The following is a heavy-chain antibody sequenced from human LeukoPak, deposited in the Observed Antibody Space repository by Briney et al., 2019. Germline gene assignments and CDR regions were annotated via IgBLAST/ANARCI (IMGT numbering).Heavy chain of an antibody. CDR2: IRWNSGSI. CDR3: AKDSTAMVTGFDY. Sequence: GGSLRLSFAASGFTFDDYAMHWVRQAPGKCLELVSGIRWNSGSIGYADSVKGRFTISRDNAKNSLYLQMNSLRAEDTDLYYCAKDSTAMVTGFDYWGQGTLVTVSS. V-gene: IGHV3-9*01. CDR1: GFTFDDYA. D-gene: IGHD5-18*01. J-gene: IGHJ4*02.